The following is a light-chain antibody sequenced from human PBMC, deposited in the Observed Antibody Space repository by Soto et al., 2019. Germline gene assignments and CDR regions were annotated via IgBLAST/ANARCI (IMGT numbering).Light chain of an antibody. V-gene: IGKV3-20*01. CDR1: QSVSSNY. Sequence: EIVLTQSPGTLSLSPGERATLSCRASQSVSSNYLAWYQQKPGQAPRLLIYDASSRATGIPDRFSGSGSGTDFTLTINRLETEDFAVYYCQHYGSSPTTFGQGTKVEIK. CDR3: QHYGSSPTT. J-gene: IGKJ1*01. CDR2: DAS.